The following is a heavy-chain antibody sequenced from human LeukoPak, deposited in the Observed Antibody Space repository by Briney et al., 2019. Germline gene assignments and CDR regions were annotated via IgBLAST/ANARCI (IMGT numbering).Heavy chain of an antibody. Sequence: SETLSLTCTVSGGSISSYYWSWIRQPPGKGLEWIGEINHSGSTNYNPSLKSRVTISVDTSKNQFSLKLSSVTAADTAVYYCARGNSSGWYDLDYWGQGTLVTVSS. D-gene: IGHD6-19*01. CDR2: INHSGST. CDR3: ARGNSSGWYDLDY. J-gene: IGHJ4*02. V-gene: IGHV4-34*01. CDR1: GGSISSYY.